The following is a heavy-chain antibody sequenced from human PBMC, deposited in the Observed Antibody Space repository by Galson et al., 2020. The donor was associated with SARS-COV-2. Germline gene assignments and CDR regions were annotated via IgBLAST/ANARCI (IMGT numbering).Heavy chain of an antibody. D-gene: IGHD2-15*01. Sequence: SQTLSLTCTVSGAPIYSGGYYWSWIRQFPGEGLEWIGYIHHTGSAFYNPSLESRVTISVDRSKNQFSLNLNSVTAADTAVYYCSREGYCTGGSCYGQFGYWGQGTLVTVSS. V-gene: IGHV4-31*02. CDR1: GAPIYSGGYY. J-gene: IGHJ4*02. CDR2: IHHTGSA. CDR3: SREGYCTGGSCYGQFGY.